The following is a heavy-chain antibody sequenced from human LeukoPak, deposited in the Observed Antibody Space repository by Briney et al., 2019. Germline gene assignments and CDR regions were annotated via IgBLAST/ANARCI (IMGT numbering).Heavy chain of an antibody. J-gene: IGHJ4*02. CDR1: GYTFTGYY. CDR3: ARDLSYVDSSGDFDY. CDR2: INPNSGGT. Sequence: ASVKVSCKASGYTFTGYYMHWVRQAPGQGLEWMGWINPNSGGTNYAQKFQGRVTMTRDTSISTAYMELSRLRSDDTAVYYCARDLSYVDSSGDFDYWGQGTLVTVSS. D-gene: IGHD3-22*01. V-gene: IGHV1-2*02.